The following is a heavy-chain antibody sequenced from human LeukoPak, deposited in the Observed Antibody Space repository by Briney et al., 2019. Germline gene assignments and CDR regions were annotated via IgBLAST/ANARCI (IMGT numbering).Heavy chain of an antibody. D-gene: IGHD4-17*01. CDR1: GFTFSTYA. CDR2: ILYDGRNE. Sequence: GRSLRLSCAASGFTFSTYAMHWVRQAPGKGLEWVALILYDGRNEYYAEPVKGRFTISRDNSQNTVYLQMNSLRPEDTAVYYCAKRGINGDYYHYWGQGTLVTVSS. CDR3: AKRGINGDYYHY. V-gene: IGHV3-30*18. J-gene: IGHJ4*02.